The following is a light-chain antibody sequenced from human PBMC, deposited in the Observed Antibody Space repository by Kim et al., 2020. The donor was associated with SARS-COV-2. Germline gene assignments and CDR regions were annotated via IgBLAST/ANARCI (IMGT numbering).Light chain of an antibody. J-gene: IGLJ2*01. CDR2: DDS. CDR1: NIGSKS. Sequence: SYELTQPPSVSVAPGKTARITCGGNNIGSKSVHWYQQKPGQAPVLVVYDDSDRPSGIPERFSGSNSGNTATLTISRVGAGDEADYYCQVWDSSSDHPVVFGGGTQQTVL. V-gene: IGLV3-21*03. CDR3: QVWDSSSDHPVV.